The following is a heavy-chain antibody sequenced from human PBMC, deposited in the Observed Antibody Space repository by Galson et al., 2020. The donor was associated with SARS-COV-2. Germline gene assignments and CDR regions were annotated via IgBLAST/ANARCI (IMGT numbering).Heavy chain of an antibody. CDR1: GFTFSNFA. CDR3: AREAGDSTSPTGAFDL. V-gene: IGHV3-30*01. D-gene: IGHD1-1*01. Sequence: SCVASGFTFSNFAMHWVRQAPGKGLEWMAGISYDGSNKYYADSVKGRFTISRGNSKNTLNLQVISLKPEDTALYHCAREAGDSTSPTGAFDLWGQGTMVTVSS. CDR2: ISYDGSNK. J-gene: IGHJ3*01.